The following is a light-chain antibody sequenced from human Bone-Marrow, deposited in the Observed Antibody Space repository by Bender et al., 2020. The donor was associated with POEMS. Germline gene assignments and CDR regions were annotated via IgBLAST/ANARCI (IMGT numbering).Light chain of an antibody. V-gene: IGLV2-11*01. Sequence: QSALTQPRSVSGSPGQSVAISCTGTSSNVGGYNYVSWFQQHPGKAPKLLIFDVNTRPSGVSNRFSGSKSGRTASLTISDLQAEDDADYYCSSYTVTDTVVFGGGTKLTVL. J-gene: IGLJ2*01. CDR2: DVN. CDR3: SSYTVTDTVV. CDR1: SSNVGGYNY.